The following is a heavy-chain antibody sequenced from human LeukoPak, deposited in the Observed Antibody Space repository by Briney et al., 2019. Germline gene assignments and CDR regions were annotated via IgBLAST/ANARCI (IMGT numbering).Heavy chain of an antibody. J-gene: IGHJ4*02. CDR1: GFIFTDYY. Sequence: GGSLRLSCAASGFIFTDYYMSWVRQAPGKGLEWVSFIDSGSTSTKYADSVKGRFSISRDNAKNTLYLHMNSLRAEDTAVYYCTRGRLSSGWYDDWGQGTLVTVSS. CDR2: IDSGSTST. CDR3: TRGRLSSGWYDD. D-gene: IGHD6-19*01. V-gene: IGHV3-11*06.